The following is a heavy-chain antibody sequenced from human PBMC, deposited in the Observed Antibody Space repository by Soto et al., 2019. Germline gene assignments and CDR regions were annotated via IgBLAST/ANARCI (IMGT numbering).Heavy chain of an antibody. D-gene: IGHD4-17*01. V-gene: IGHV4-34*01. CDR3: ARDYGAQYYFDY. CDR1: GGSFSGYY. J-gene: IGHJ4*02. CDR2: INHDGST. Sequence: QVQLKQWGAGLLRPSETLPLTCGVYGGSFSGYYWSWIRQPPGKGLEWIGEINHDGSTNYNPSLKSRVTISIDTSKKQISLELTSVTAADTAVYFCARDYGAQYYFDYWGQGTLVTVSS.